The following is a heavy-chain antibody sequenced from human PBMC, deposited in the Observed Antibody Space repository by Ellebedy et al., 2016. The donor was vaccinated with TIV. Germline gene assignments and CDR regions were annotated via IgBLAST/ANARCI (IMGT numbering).Heavy chain of an antibody. J-gene: IGHJ4*02. D-gene: IGHD3-3*01. CDR2: IYSGGST. Sequence: GESLKISXVVSGFIVSTNYMTWVRQAPGKGLEWVSVIYSGGSTYYADSVKGPLTISRDNSNNMVVLQMDNLRAEDTAIYYCAKSLGADYWKGHYFDSWGQGTLVTVSS. CDR3: AKSLGADYWKGHYFDS. CDR1: GFIVSTNY. V-gene: IGHV3-53*01.